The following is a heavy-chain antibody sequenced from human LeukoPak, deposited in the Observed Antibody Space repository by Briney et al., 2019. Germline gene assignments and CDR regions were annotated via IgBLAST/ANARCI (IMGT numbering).Heavy chain of an antibody. D-gene: IGHD2-2*01. Sequence: PGGSLRLSCAASGFTFSDYYMSWIRQAPGKGLEWVSHISTSSGYTHYADSVKGRFTISRDSSKNSLYLQFNSLRVEDTAVYYCATSSSFASFDIWGQGTMVTVSS. CDR3: ATSSSFASFDI. V-gene: IGHV3-11*06. J-gene: IGHJ3*02. CDR2: ISTSSGYT. CDR1: GFTFSDYY.